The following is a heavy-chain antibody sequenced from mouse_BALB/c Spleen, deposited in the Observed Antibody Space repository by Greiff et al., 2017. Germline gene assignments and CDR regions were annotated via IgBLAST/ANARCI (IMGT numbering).Heavy chain of an antibody. CDR1: GFTFSSFG. V-gene: IGHV5-17*02. D-gene: IGHD4-1*02. CDR3: ARGPTGNWYFDV. J-gene: IGHJ1*01. Sequence: EVKLVESGGGLVQPGGSRKLSCAASGFTFSSFGMHWVRQAPEKGLEWVAYISSGSSTIYYADTVKGRFTISRDNPKNTLFLQMTSLRSEDTAMYYCARGPTGNWYFDVWGAGTTVTVSS. CDR2: ISSGSSTI.